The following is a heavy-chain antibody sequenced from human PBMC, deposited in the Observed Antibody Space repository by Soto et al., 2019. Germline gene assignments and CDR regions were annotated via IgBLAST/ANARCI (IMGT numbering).Heavy chain of an antibody. D-gene: IGHD6-19*01. J-gene: IGHJ5*02. V-gene: IGHV1-3*01. CDR2: INAGNGNT. CDR3: ARGVAGPLHWFDP. Sequence: ASVKVSCKLSVYTLTSYAMHWVRLAPGQRLEWMGWINAGNGNTKYSQKFQGRVTITRDTSASTAYMELSSLRSEDTAVYYCARGVAGPLHWFDPWGQGTLVTVSS. CDR1: VYTLTSYA.